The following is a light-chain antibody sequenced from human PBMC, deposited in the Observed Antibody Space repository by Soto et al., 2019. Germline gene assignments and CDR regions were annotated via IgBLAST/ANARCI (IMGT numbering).Light chain of an antibody. Sequence: QSALTQPASVSGSPGQSITISCTGTSSDVGGYNYVSWYQQHLGKAPKLMIYEVSNRPSGVSLRFSGSKSANTASLTISGLQAEDEADYYCSSYTSSSTYVFGTGTKLTVL. CDR2: EVS. V-gene: IGLV2-14*01. J-gene: IGLJ1*01. CDR1: SSDVGGYNY. CDR3: SSYTSSSTYV.